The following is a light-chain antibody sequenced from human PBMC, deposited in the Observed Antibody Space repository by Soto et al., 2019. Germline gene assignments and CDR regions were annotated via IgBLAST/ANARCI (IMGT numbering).Light chain of an antibody. CDR1: QSVTSN. Sequence: IDMTRSPPPQSTSSGKIDPLSSXASQSVTSNLAWYQQKPGRAPRLLIYGASTRATGIPARFSGSGSGTEFTLTISNLQSEDFALYYCQHYFNWPYTFGQGTRLEIK. V-gene: IGKV3-15*01. CDR2: GAS. J-gene: IGKJ5*01. CDR3: QHYFNWPYT.